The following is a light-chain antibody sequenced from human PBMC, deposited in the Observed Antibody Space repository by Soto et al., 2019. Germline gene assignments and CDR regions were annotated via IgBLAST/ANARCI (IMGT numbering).Light chain of an antibody. CDR1: QSVSNNY. CDR2: GAS. V-gene: IGKV3-20*01. J-gene: IGKJ1*01. Sequence: ESVLTQSPGTLSLSPGERATLSCSASQSVSNNYLAWYQQKPGQAPRLLIYGASNRATGIPDRFSGSGSGTDFTLTISRLEPEDFAVYYCQQYGSSGTFGQGTKVDI. CDR3: QQYGSSGT.